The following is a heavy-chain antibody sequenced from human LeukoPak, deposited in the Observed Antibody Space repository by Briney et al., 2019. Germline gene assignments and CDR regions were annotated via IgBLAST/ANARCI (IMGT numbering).Heavy chain of an antibody. D-gene: IGHD1-26*01. J-gene: IGHJ4*02. V-gene: IGHV1-69*13. CDR1: GGTFSSYA. CDR3: ASCGGSYSSYYFDY. Sequence: GASVKVSCKASGGTFSSYAISWVRQAPGQGLEWMGGIIPIFGTANYAQKFQGRVTITADESTSTAYMELSSLRSEDTAVYYCASCGGSYSSYYFDYWGQGTLDTVSS. CDR2: IIPIFGTA.